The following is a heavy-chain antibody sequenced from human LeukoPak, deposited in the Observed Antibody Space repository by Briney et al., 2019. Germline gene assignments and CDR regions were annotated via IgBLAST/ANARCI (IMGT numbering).Heavy chain of an antibody. CDR1: GFTFSNYA. CDR2: ISSSGTYA. Sequence: GGSLRLSCVASGFTFSNYAMSWIRQAPGKGLQYVSYISSSGTYANYANSVKGRFTNSRDNAKNSLYLQMNSLRADDTAVYYCARGGYDILTGTSFFDPWGQGTLVTVSS. D-gene: IGHD3-9*01. V-gene: IGHV3-11*05. J-gene: IGHJ5*02. CDR3: ARGGYDILTGTSFFDP.